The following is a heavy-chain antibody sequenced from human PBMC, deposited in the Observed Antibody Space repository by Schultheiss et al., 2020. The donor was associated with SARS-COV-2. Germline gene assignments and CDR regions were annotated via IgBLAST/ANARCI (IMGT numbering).Heavy chain of an antibody. CDR3: AKQAMAGSGFHYYYYGLDV. Sequence: GESLKISCAASGFTFSSYAMSWVRQAPGKGLEWVSAISGSGGSTYYADSVKGRFTISRDNSKNTLYLQMNSLRAEDTAVYYCAKQAMAGSGFHYYYYGLDVWGPGTTVTVSS. D-gene: IGHD6-19*01. V-gene: IGHV3-23*01. J-gene: IGHJ6*02. CDR2: ISGSGGST. CDR1: GFTFSSYA.